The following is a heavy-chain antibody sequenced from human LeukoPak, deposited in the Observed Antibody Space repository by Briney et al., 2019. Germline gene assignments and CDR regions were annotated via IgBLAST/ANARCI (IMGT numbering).Heavy chain of an antibody. CDR1: GFTVSVNY. V-gene: IGHV3-23*01. CDR3: AKVHCSGGSCYGEYFQH. Sequence: PGGSLRLSCAAFGFTVSVNYMSWVRQAPGKGLECVSGISGSGSNTHYADSVKGRFTISRDNSKNTLYLQMSSLRADDTAVYYCAKVHCSGGSCYGEYFQHWGQGTLVTVSS. CDR2: ISGSGSNT. D-gene: IGHD2-15*01. J-gene: IGHJ1*01.